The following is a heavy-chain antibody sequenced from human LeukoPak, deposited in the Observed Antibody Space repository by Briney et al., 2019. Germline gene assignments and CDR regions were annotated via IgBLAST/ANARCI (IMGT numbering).Heavy chain of an antibody. D-gene: IGHD6-19*01. J-gene: IGHJ3*02. CDR3: ARARRRRIAVAGAQNDAFDI. CDR2: INHSGST. CDR1: GGSFSGYY. Sequence: SSETLSLTCAVYGGSFSGYYWSWIRQPPGKGLEWIGEINHSGSTNYNPSLKSRVTISVDTSKNQFSLKLSSVTAADTAVYYCARARRRRIAVAGAQNDAFDIWGQGTMVTVSS. V-gene: IGHV4-34*01.